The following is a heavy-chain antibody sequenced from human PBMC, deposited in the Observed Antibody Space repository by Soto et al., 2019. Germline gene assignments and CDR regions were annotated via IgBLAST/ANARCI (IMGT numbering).Heavy chain of an antibody. CDR1: GGSISSHY. CDR3: ARHLGYDCSGYYRNWFDP. V-gene: IGHV4-59*08. D-gene: IGHD3-22*01. Sequence: SETLSLTCTVSGGSISSHYWSWIRQPPGKGLEWIGYIYYSGSTNYNPPLKSRVTISVDTSKNQFSLKLSSVTAADTAVYYCARHLGYDCSGYYRNWFDPWGQGTLVTVSS. J-gene: IGHJ5*02. CDR2: IYYSGST.